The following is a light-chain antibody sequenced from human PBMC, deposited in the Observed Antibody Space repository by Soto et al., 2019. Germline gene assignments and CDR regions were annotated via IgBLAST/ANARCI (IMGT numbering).Light chain of an antibody. CDR1: SCNVGGYNY. CDR3: CSYAGSYIYV. Sequence: QYALTQPRSVSGSPGQSVTISCTGTSCNVGGYNYVSWYQQHPGKAPKVMIYDVSKRPSGVPNRFSGSKSGNTASLTISGLQAEDEADYYCCSYAGSYIYVFGSGTKVTDL. J-gene: IGLJ1*01. V-gene: IGLV2-11*01. CDR2: DVS.